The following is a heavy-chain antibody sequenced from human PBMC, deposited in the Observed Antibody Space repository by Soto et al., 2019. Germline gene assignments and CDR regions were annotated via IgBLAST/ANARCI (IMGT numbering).Heavy chain of an antibody. D-gene: IGHD3-3*01. CDR3: ARVLVIDPLGWLFAGGGAFDY. CDR2: ISAYNGNT. CDR1: GYTFTSYG. V-gene: IGHV1-18*01. Sequence: QVQLVQSGAEVKKPGASVKVSCKASGYTFTSYGISWVRQAPGQGLEWMGWISAYNGNTNYAQKLQGRVTMTTDPSTSTAYMELRSLRSDDRAVYYGARVLVIDPLGWLFAGGGAFDYWGQGTLVTVSS. J-gene: IGHJ4*02.